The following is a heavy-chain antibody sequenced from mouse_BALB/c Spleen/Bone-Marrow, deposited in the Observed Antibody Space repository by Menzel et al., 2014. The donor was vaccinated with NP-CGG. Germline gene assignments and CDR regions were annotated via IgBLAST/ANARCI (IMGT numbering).Heavy chain of an antibody. V-gene: IGHV1-82*01. CDR1: GYAFSSSW. Sequence: LVESGPELVKPGASVKISCKASGYAFSSSWMNWVKQRPGQGLEWIGRIYPGDGDINYNGNFKGKATLTADKSSSTAYMQLSGLTSADSAVYFCVRGGNYRFDYWGQGTTLTVSS. J-gene: IGHJ2*01. CDR2: IYPGDGDI. CDR3: VRGGNYRFDY. D-gene: IGHD2-1*01.